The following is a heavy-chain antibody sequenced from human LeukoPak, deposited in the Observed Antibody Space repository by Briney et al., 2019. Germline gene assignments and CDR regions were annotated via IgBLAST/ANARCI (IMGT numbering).Heavy chain of an antibody. CDR2: IGTSSGTI. D-gene: IGHD2-2*01. Sequence: QSGGSLRLSCAASGFTFSSYWMSWVRQAPGKGLECVSFIGTSSGTIHNADSVEGRFTISRDNAKNSLYLQMNSLRAEDTAVYYCARDRGYCRGTTCYAYYMDVWGKGTTVTVSS. V-gene: IGHV3-48*01. CDR1: GFTFSSYW. CDR3: ARDRGYCRGTTCYAYYMDV. J-gene: IGHJ6*03.